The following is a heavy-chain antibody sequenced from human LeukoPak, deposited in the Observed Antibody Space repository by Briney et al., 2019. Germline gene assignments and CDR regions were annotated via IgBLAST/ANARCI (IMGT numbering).Heavy chain of an antibody. CDR1: GFTFSSYA. V-gene: IGHV3-23*01. J-gene: IGHJ4*02. Sequence: QPGGSLRLSCAASGFTFSSYAMSWVRQAPGXGLEWVSAISGSGGSTYYADSVKGRFTISRDNSKNTLYLQMNSLRAEDTAVYYCAKEKYYYDSRSYYFDYWGQGTLVTVSS. CDR3: AKEKYYYDSRSYYFDY. CDR2: ISGSGGST. D-gene: IGHD3-22*01.